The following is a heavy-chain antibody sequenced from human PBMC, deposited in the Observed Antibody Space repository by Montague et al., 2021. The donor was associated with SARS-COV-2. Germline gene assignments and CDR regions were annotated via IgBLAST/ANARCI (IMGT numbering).Heavy chain of an antibody. CDR3: ARESGSGSYLVY. D-gene: IGHD3-10*01. J-gene: IGHJ4*02. V-gene: IGHV4-39*01. Sequence: SETLSLTCTVDVHSSSRSSYYWGWIRQPPVKGLEWIGSIYYSGSTYYNPSLKSRVTISVDTSKNQFSLKLSSVTAADTAVYYCARESGSGSYLVYWGQGTLVTVSS. CDR1: VHSSSRSSYY. CDR2: IYYSGST.